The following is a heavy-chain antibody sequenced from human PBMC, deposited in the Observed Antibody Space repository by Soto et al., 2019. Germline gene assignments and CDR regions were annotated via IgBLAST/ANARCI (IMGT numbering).Heavy chain of an antibody. D-gene: IGHD6-6*01. CDR2: INGSGSST. CDR1: GFTFSSYW. V-gene: IGHV3-23*01. Sequence: GGSLRLSCAASGFTFSSYWMSWVRQAPGKGLEWVSNINGSGSSTYYADSVKGRFTISRDNSKNTLYLQMNSLRAEDTAVYYCAKIIGSSSVYYYGMDVWGQGTTVTVSS. J-gene: IGHJ6*02. CDR3: AKIIGSSSVYYYGMDV.